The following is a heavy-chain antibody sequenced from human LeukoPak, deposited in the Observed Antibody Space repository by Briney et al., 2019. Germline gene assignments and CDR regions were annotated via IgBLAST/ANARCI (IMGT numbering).Heavy chain of an antibody. CDR2: IIPIFGTA. D-gene: IGHD4-17*01. Sequence: ASVKVSCKASGGTFISYAISRVRQAPGQGLEWMGGIIPIFGTANYAQKFQGRVTITADESTSTAYMELSSLRSEDTAVYYCARANTVTTLYYYGMDVWGQGTTVTVSS. CDR3: ARANTVTTLYYYGMDV. CDR1: GGTFISYA. J-gene: IGHJ6*02. V-gene: IGHV1-69*13.